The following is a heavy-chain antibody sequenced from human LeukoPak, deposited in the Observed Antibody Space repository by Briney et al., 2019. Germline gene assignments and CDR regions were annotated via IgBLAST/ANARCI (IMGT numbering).Heavy chain of an antibody. J-gene: IGHJ3*02. CDR1: GLTISSSG. V-gene: IGHV3-23*01. CDR3: ARDGFNDRSGDNDGFDM. Sequence: PGGSLRLSCAASGLTISSSGISWVRQAPGKGLERVSAISGSGDRTHYADSVRGRFTISRDTSKDTLYLQMNSLRADDTAVYYCARDGFNDRSGDNDGFDMWGQGTMVTVSS. D-gene: IGHD1-1*01. CDR2: ISGSGDRT.